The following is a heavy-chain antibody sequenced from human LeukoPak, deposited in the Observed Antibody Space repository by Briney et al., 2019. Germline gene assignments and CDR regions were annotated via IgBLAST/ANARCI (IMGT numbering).Heavy chain of an antibody. CDR2: IYHSGST. V-gene: IGHV4-38-2*02. J-gene: IGHJ4*02. CDR1: GYSISSGYY. Sequence: SETLSLTCTVSGYSISSGYYWGWIRQPPGKGLVWIGSIYHSGSTYYNPSLKSRVTISVDTSKNQFSLKLSSVTAADTAVYYCARVAVAGFDYWGKGTLVTVSS. D-gene: IGHD6-19*01. CDR3: ARVAVAGFDY.